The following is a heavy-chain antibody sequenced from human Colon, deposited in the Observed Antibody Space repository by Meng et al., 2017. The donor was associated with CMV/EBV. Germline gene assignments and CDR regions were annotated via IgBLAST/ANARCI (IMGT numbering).Heavy chain of an antibody. J-gene: IGHJ5*02. CDR1: GYTFTGHH. CDR3: ARDPYNKNWFDP. V-gene: IGHV1-18*04. CDR2: ISPYDGKI. Sequence: SCKASGYTFTGHHMHWVRQVPGQGLEWMGWISPYDGKINYARKFQGRVTMTTDTSTSTAYMELRSLRSDDTAMYYCARDPYNKNWFDPWGQGTLVTVSS. D-gene: IGHD5-24*01.